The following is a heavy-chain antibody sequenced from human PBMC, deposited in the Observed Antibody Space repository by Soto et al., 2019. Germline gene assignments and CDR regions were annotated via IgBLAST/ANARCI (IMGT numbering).Heavy chain of an antibody. CDR1: GFTFSSYA. J-gene: IGHJ4*02. D-gene: IGHD3-3*01. Sequence: GGSLILSCSASGFTFSSYAMHWVRQAPGKGLEYVSAISSNGGSTYYADSVKGRFTISRDNSKNTLYLQMTNMDPVDTATYYCAHRVRRTAFDYWGQGTLVTVSS. V-gene: IGHV3-64D*06. CDR3: AHRVRRTAFDY. CDR2: ISSNGGST.